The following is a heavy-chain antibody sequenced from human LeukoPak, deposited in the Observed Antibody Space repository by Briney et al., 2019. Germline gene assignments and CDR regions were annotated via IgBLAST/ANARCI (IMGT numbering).Heavy chain of an antibody. Sequence: ASVKVSCEASGYTFTSYAMHWVRQAPGQRLEWMGWINAGNGNTKYSQEFQGRVTITRDTSASTAYMELSSLRSEDTAVYYCARAVGGRPLWFGELYYYMDVWGRGTTVTVSS. D-gene: IGHD3-10*01. CDR1: GYTFTSYA. J-gene: IGHJ6*03. V-gene: IGHV1-3*03. CDR3: ARAVGGRPLWFGELYYYMDV. CDR2: INAGNGNT.